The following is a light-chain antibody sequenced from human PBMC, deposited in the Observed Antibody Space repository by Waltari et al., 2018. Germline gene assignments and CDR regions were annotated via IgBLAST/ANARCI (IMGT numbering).Light chain of an antibody. J-gene: IGLJ3*02. CDR1: SSNVGTNF. Sequence: QSVLTQPPSVSGTPGQTVTISCSGSSSNVGTNFVHWYQKFPGMAPKLLIYRDNRRPSGVPDRFSGSKSGSSASLAVNGLRSADEGDYFCAAWDDSLNIWLFGGGTKVTVL. V-gene: IGLV1-47*01. CDR2: RDN. CDR3: AAWDDSLNIWL.